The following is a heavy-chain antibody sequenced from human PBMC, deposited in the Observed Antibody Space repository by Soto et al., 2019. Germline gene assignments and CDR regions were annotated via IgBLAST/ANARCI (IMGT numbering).Heavy chain of an antibody. J-gene: IGHJ5*02. CDR3: ARGFRVAATRWWFDP. CDR2: ISTYNGNT. D-gene: IGHD2-15*01. V-gene: IGHV1-18*01. CDR1: GYTFTSYD. Sequence: VASVKVSCKASGYTFTSYDISWVRQAPGQGLEWMGWISTYNGNTNYAQKLQGRVTMTTDTSTSTAYMELRSLRSDDTAVYYCARGFRVAATRWWFDPWGQGTLVTAPQ.